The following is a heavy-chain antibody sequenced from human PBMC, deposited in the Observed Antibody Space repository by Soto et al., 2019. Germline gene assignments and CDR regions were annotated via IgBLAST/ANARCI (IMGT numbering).Heavy chain of an antibody. CDR3: ARYGEDYGDPVGAFDI. CDR2: IIPIFGTA. CDR1: GGTFSSYA. D-gene: IGHD4-17*01. V-gene: IGHV1-69*01. Sequence: QVQLVQSGAEVQKPGSSVKVSCKASGGTFSSYAISWVRQAPGQGLEWMGGIIPIFGTANYAQKFQGRVTITADESTSTAYMELSSLRSEDTAVYYCARYGEDYGDPVGAFDIWGQGTMVTVSS. J-gene: IGHJ3*02.